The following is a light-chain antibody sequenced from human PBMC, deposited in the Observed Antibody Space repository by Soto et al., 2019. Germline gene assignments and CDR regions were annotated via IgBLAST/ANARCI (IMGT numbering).Light chain of an antibody. CDR2: DFN. CDR3: TSWTTSTTMI. CDR1: SRDIGAYNF. Sequence: QSVLTQPASVSGSPGQSITISCTGTSRDIGAYNFVSWYQQHPGKAPKLMLYDFNIRPSGVSNRFSGSKSGNTASLTISGLQAEDEADYYCTSWTTSTTMIFGGGTKVTVL. V-gene: IGLV2-14*03. J-gene: IGLJ2*01.